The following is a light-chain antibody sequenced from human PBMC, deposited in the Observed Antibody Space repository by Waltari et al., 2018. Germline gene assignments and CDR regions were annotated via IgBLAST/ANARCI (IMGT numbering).Light chain of an antibody. J-gene: IGLJ3*02. CDR2: DVS. CDR1: SSDVGGYNY. V-gene: IGLV2-11*01. Sequence: QSALTQPRSVFGSPGQSVTLSCTGTSSDVGGYNYVSWFQQHPGKAPKLMIHDVSKRPSGVPDRFSGSKSGNTASLTISGLQADDETDYYCCSYAGRYTWVFGGGTKLTVL. CDR3: CSYAGRYTWV.